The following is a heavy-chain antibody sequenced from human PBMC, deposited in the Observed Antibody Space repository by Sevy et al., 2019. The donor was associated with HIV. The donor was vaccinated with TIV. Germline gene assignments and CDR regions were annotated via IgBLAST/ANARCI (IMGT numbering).Heavy chain of an antibody. CDR3: ARVGDITMIESWFDP. CDR1: GYIFTGYY. V-gene: IGHV1-2*02. CDR2: IGPNSGGT. D-gene: IGHD3-22*01. J-gene: IGHJ5*02. Sequence: ASVKVSCKASGYIFTGYYMHWVRQAPGQGLEWMGWIGPNSGGTNYVQKFQGRVTMTRDTSISTAYMELSSLKSDDTAVYYCARVGDITMIESWFDPWGQGTLVTVSS.